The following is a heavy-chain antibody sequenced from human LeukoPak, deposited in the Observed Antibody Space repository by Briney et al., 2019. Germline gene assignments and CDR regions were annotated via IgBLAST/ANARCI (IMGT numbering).Heavy chain of an antibody. Sequence: GGSLRLSCAASGFTFSSYSMNWVRQAPGKGLEWVSSISSSSSYIYYADSVKGRFTISRDNAKNSLYLQMNSLRAEDTAVYYCAKDQSYLPFSHEDWFDPWGQGTLVNVSS. CDR2: ISSSSSYI. CDR3: AKDQSYLPFSHEDWFDP. CDR1: GFTFSSYS. D-gene: IGHD2-21*01. V-gene: IGHV3-21*01. J-gene: IGHJ5*02.